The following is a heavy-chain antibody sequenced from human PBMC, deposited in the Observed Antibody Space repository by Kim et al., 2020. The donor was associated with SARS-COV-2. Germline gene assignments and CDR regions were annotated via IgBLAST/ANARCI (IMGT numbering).Heavy chain of an antibody. J-gene: IGHJ5*02. CDR3: ARQSPYYDFWSGYYKGLENWFDP. V-gene: IGHV5-51*01. D-gene: IGHD3-3*01. Sequence: GESLKISCKGSGYSFTSYWIGWVRQMPGKGLEWMGIIYPGDSDTRYSPSFQGQVTISADKSISTAYLQWSSLKASDTAMYYCARQSPYYDFWSGYYKGLENWFDPWGQGTLVTVSS. CDR1: GYSFTSYW. CDR2: IYPGDSDT.